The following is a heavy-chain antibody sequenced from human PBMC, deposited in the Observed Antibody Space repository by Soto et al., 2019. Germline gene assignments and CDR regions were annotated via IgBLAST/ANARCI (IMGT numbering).Heavy chain of an antibody. CDR1: GGTFSTFS. CDR3: ARLVPLNGPFPAGVAGAFDI. J-gene: IGHJ3*02. V-gene: IGHV1-69*02. D-gene: IGHD3-3*01. CDR2: ITPILGIA. Sequence: QVQLVQSGADVKKPGSSVKVSCQASGGTFSTFSLSWVRQAPGQGLEWLGRITPILGIAIYAQKFQGRLSINADKYTDTAHMELSALKSEDTAVYYCARLVPLNGPFPAGVAGAFDIWGQGTMVTVSS.